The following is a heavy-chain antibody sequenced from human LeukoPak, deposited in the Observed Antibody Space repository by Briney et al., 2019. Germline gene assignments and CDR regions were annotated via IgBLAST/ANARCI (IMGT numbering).Heavy chain of an antibody. CDR1: GGSFSGYY. CDR2: INHSGST. J-gene: IGHJ4*02. Sequence: PSETLSLTCAVYGGSFSGYYWSWIRQPPGKGLEWIGEINHSGSTNYNPSLKSRVTISVDTSKNQFSLKLSSVTAADTAVYYCAREEYGCLSRPGQSGGDYWGQGTLVTVSS. D-gene: IGHD3-10*01. CDR3: AREEYGCLSRPGQSGGDY. V-gene: IGHV4-34*01.